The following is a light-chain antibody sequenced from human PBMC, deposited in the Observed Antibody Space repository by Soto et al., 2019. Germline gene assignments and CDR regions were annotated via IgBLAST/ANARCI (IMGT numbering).Light chain of an antibody. CDR3: LQDSSYPRT. CDR2: GAS. V-gene: IGKV1-6*01. Sequence: AIQMTQSPSSLSASVGDRVTITCRASQGIRSELGWYQQRPGRAPKLLIYGASTLQSGVPSRFSGSGSGTDFTLTISALQPEDFATYYCLQDSSYPRTFGQGNKIDIK. CDR1: QGIRSE. J-gene: IGKJ1*01.